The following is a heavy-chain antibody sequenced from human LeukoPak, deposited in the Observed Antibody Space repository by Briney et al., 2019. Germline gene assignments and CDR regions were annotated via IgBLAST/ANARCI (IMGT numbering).Heavy chain of an antibody. Sequence: GGSLRLSCAASGFTFSSYEMNWVRQAPGKGLEWVSYISSGSTIYDADSVKGRFTISRDNAKNSLYLQMNSLRAEDTAVYYCVGGSGWLPDFWGQGVLVTVSS. J-gene: IGHJ4*02. CDR2: ISSGSTI. CDR1: GFTFSSYE. V-gene: IGHV3-48*03. CDR3: VGGSGWLPDF. D-gene: IGHD6-19*01.